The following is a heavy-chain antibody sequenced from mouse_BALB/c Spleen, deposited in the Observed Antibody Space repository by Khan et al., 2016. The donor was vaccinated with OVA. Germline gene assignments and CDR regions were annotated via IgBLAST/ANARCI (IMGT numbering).Heavy chain of an antibody. V-gene: IGHV1S137*01. CDR3: TRGGGSRFAY. CDR1: GYTFTDFT. Sequence: QIQLVQSGAELVRPGVSVKISCKGSGYTFTDFTMHWVKQSHAKSLEWIGVINTYYGDVTYNQKFKGKATMTVDTSSSTVYMELARLTSEDSAIDYCTRGGGSRFAYWGQGTLVTVSA. CDR2: INTYYGDV. J-gene: IGHJ3*01.